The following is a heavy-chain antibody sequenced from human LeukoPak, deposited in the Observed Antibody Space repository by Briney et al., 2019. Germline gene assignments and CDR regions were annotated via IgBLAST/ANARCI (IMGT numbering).Heavy chain of an antibody. V-gene: IGHV3-21*01. J-gene: IGHJ3*02. CDR1: GFTFSSYS. Sequence: GGSLRLSCAASGFTFSSYSMNWVRQAPGKGLEWVSSISSSSSHIYYADSVKGRFTISRDNAKNSLYLQMNSLRAEDTAVYYCARPVWGAFDIWGQGTMVTVSS. CDR2: ISSSSSHI. D-gene: IGHD3-16*01. CDR3: ARPVWGAFDI.